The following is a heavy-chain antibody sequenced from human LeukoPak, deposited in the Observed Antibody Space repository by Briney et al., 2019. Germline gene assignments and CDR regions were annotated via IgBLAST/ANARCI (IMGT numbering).Heavy chain of an antibody. J-gene: IGHJ4*02. D-gene: IGHD5-18*01. Sequence: GESLKISCKGSGYTFTNHWIGWVRQMPGKGLEWMGSIYPSDSDTKYSPSFQGQVTISADKSITTAYLQWSSLKASDTAMYYCARLIPGYSLFDYWGQGTLVTVSS. V-gene: IGHV5-51*01. CDR2: IYPSDSDT. CDR1: GYTFTNHW. CDR3: ARLIPGYSLFDY.